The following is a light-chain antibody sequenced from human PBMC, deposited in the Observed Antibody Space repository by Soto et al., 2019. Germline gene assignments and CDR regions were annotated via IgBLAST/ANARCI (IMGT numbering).Light chain of an antibody. V-gene: IGKV3-20*01. Sequence: EIVLTQSPGTLSLSPGDRATLSCRASQSVNSNYLAWYQQKPGQAPRLVIYGASSRASGMPDRFSGSGSGTDFTLTISRLEPEDFAVYFCQQYGSSPNTFGPGTKVDIK. CDR2: GAS. CDR1: QSVNSNY. J-gene: IGKJ3*01. CDR3: QQYGSSPNT.